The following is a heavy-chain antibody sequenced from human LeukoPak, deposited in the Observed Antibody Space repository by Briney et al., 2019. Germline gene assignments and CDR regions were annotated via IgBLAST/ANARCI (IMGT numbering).Heavy chain of an antibody. V-gene: IGHV4-39*02. Sequence: SETLSLTCTVSGGSISSSSYYWGWIRQPPGKGLEWIGSIYYSGSTYYNPSLKSRVTISVDTSKNQFSLKLSSVTAADTAVYYCAREAWRNALNYWGQGTLVTVSS. J-gene: IGHJ4*02. CDR1: GGSISSSSYY. CDR3: AREAWRNALNY. D-gene: IGHD5-12*01. CDR2: IYYSGST.